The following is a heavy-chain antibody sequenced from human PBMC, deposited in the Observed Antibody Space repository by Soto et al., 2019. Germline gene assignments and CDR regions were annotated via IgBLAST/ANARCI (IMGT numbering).Heavy chain of an antibody. J-gene: IGHJ6*02. CDR2: SSNRDRST. CDR1: GFIFSDYY. CDR3: ARAWKIEKFGVISMSKGLDV. Sequence: QVQLVESGGGLVKPGGSLRLSCAASGFIFSDYYMTWIRQAPGKGLEWLSCSSNRDRSTYYADSVKDRLVVSKDNAKNLVYLQMNSLRAEDTAVYFCARAWKIEKFGVISMSKGLDVWGQGTTVTVSS. V-gene: IGHV3-11*01. D-gene: IGHD3-3*01.